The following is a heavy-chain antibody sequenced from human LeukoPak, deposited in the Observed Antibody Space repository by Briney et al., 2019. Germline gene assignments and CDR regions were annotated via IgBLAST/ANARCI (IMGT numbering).Heavy chain of an antibody. CDR3: ARHLSSGYEFDY. CDR2: IYPGDSDT. D-gene: IGHD5-12*01. V-gene: IGHV5-51*01. Sequence: GESLEISCQGSGYNFTSYWIGGGRRLPGKGLEWMGIIYPGDSDTKNSPSFQGQVTISAHTSITTAYLQWSSLKASDTAMYYCARHLSSGYEFDYWGQGTLVTVPS. J-gene: IGHJ4*02. CDR1: GYNFTSYW.